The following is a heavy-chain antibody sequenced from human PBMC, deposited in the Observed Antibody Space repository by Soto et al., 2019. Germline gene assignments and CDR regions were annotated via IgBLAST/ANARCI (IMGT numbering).Heavy chain of an antibody. J-gene: IGHJ5*02. V-gene: IGHV4-59*01. CDR2: IYFTGRT. D-gene: IGHD3-16*01. Sequence: QVQLQESGPGLVKPSETLSLTCTVSGGSINNYYWAWIRQSPGKGLEWVGHIYFTGRTNYNPSLQSRVTMSVDTSKNKFSLRLTSVTTADTAVYYCAKVLGTYRHKWFDPWCQGALVAVSS. CDR1: GGSINNYY. CDR3: AKVLGTYRHKWFDP.